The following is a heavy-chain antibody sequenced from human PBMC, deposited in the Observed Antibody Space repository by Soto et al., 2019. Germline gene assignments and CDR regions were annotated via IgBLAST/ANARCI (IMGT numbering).Heavy chain of an antibody. CDR2: INHSGST. D-gene: IGHD2-2*01. CDR1: GGSLSGYY. CDR3: ANAVPAAKVYYYGMDV. Sequence: SETLSLTCAVYGGSLSGYYWSWIRQPPGKGLEWIGEINHSGSTNYNPSLKSRVTISVDTSKNQFSLKLSSVTAADTAVYCCANAVPAAKVYYYGMDVSGQGTKVTVSS. J-gene: IGHJ6*02. V-gene: IGHV4-34*01.